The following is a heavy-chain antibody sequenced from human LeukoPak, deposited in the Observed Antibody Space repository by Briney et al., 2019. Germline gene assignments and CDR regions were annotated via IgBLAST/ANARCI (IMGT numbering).Heavy chain of an antibody. J-gene: IGHJ5*01. CDR2: ISGSGGST. CDR3: AKEVWGYCSSTSCYGPAGS. Sequence: GGSLRLSCAASGFTFSSYGMSWVRQAPGKGLEWGSAISGSGGSTYYADSVKGRFTISRDKSKNTLYLQMNSLRAEDTAVYYCAKEVWGYCSSTSCYGPAGSWGHGTLVTVSS. CDR1: GFTFSSYG. V-gene: IGHV3-23*01. D-gene: IGHD2-2*01.